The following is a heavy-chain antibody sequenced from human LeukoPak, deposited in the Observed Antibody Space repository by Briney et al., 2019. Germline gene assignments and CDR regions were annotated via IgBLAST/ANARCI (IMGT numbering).Heavy chain of an antibody. Sequence: PGRSLRLSCAASGFTFSSYGMQWVRQAPGEGREWVAVISYDGSNKYYADSVKGRFTISRDNSKNTLYLQMNSLRAEDTAVYYCAKDQGAGPFDYWGQGTLVTVSS. D-gene: IGHD6-19*01. CDR2: ISYDGSNK. J-gene: IGHJ4*02. V-gene: IGHV3-30*18. CDR3: AKDQGAGPFDY. CDR1: GFTFSSYG.